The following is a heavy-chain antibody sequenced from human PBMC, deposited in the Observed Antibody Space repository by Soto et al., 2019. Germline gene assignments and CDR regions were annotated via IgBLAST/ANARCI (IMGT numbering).Heavy chain of an antibody. J-gene: IGHJ4*02. D-gene: IGHD3-22*01. Sequence: QVQLVESGGGLVQPGRSLRLSCAASGFTFSSYAMHWVRQAPGKGLEWVAVISYDGSNKYYADSVKGRFTISRDNSKNTLYLQMNSLRAEDTAVYYCARDSDSGYYLFDYWGQGTLVTVS. CDR2: ISYDGSNK. V-gene: IGHV3-30-3*01. CDR1: GFTFSSYA. CDR3: ARDSDSGYYLFDY.